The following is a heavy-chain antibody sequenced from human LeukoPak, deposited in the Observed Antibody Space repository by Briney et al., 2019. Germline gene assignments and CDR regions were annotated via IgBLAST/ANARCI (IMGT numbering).Heavy chain of an antibody. CDR2: IYPGDSDT. Sequence: GESLKISCKGSGYSFNSYWIGWVRQMPGKGLEWMGIIYPGDSDTTYSPSFQGQVTISVDKSINTAYLQWRSLKASDTAMYYCARSFAHVERYYFDYWGQGTLLTVSS. D-gene: IGHD1-1*01. CDR1: GYSFNSYW. V-gene: IGHV5-51*01. J-gene: IGHJ4*02. CDR3: ARSFAHVERYYFDY.